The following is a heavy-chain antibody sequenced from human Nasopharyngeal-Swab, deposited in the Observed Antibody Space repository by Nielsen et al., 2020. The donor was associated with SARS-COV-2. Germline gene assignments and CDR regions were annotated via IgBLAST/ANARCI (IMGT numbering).Heavy chain of an antibody. V-gene: IGHV3-74*01. J-gene: IGHJ6*02. CDR3: ARDGLDYDFWSAYFMDV. CDR2: INSDGSST. Sequence: VRQMPGKGLVWVSRINSDGSSTSYADSVKGRFTISRDNAKNTLYLQMNSLRAEDTAVYYCARDGLDYDFWSAYFMDVWGQGTTVTVSS. D-gene: IGHD3-3*01.